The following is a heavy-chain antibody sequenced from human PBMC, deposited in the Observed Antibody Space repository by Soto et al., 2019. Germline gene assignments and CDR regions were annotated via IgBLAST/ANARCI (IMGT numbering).Heavy chain of an antibody. CDR1: EYKFTSSA. D-gene: IGHD3-3*01. Sequence: SVKVSCKTSEYKFTSSAVQWVRQARGQRLEWIGWLVVGSGNTHYAQHFQERVTLTRDMSTGTAYMELSSLRSEDTAVYYCAAVPVLRFLKWLPAYFDYWGQGTLVTVSS. V-gene: IGHV1-58*01. J-gene: IGHJ4*02. CDR3: AAVPVLRFLKWLPAYFDY. CDR2: LVVGSGNT.